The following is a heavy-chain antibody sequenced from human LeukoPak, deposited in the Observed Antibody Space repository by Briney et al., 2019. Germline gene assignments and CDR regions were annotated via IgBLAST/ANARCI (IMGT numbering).Heavy chain of an antibody. CDR3: ARVVGSGWLFDY. CDR2: ISSGSSYI. V-gene: IGHV3-21*01. Sequence: GGSLRLSCAASGFTFSSYTMNWVRQTPGKGLEWVSSISSGSSYIYYADSVKGRFTTSRDNAKNALYLQMNSLRAEDTAIYYCARVVGSGWLFDYWGQGTLVTVSS. D-gene: IGHD6-19*01. J-gene: IGHJ4*02. CDR1: GFTFSSYT.